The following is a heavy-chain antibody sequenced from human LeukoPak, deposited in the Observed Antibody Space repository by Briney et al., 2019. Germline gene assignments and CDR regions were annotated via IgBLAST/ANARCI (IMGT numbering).Heavy chain of an antibody. J-gene: IGHJ4*02. CDR1: GFTFDDYA. D-gene: IGHD1-26*01. Sequence: PGGSLRLSCAASGFTFDDYAMHWVRQAPGKGLEWVSGISWNSGSIGYADSVKGRFTISRDNSKNTLYLQMNSLRAEDTAVYYCARDWELGYFDYWGQGTLVTVSS. CDR3: ARDWELGYFDY. CDR2: ISWNSGSI. V-gene: IGHV3-9*01.